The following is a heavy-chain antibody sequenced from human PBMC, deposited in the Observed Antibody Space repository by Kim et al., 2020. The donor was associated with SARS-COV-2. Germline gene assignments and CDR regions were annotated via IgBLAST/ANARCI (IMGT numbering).Heavy chain of an antibody. V-gene: IGHV6-1*01. D-gene: IGHD1-26*01. CDR2: IYYRSSWTS. J-gene: IGHJ4*02. CDR3: ARRGSRERGHFDA. Sequence: SQTLSLTCVISGDSVSSTSSTWNWIRQSPSRGLEWLGRIYYRSSWTSEYEGSVKSRISINSDTSKNQFSLQLNSVTPEDTAIYYCARRGSRERGHFDAWGQGILVTVSS. CDR1: GDSVSSTSST.